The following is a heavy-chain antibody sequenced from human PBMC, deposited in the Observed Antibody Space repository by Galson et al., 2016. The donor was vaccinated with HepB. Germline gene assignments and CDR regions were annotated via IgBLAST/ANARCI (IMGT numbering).Heavy chain of an antibody. D-gene: IGHD6-13*01. CDR2: IDHSGNI. Sequence: LSLTCSVSGGSINSYYWSWIRQPTGKGLEWIAYIDHSGNIKYNPSLKSRVTLSVGTSRNQFSLKLSSVTAADTAVYYCARDRLAAAASWVAFDLWGQGTMVTGSS. J-gene: IGHJ3*01. V-gene: IGHV4-59*01. CDR3: ARDRLAAAASWVAFDL. CDR1: GGSINSYY.